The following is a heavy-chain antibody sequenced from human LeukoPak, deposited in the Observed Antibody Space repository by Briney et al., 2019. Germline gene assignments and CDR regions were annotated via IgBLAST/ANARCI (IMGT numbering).Heavy chain of an antibody. CDR3: ARDTPGPYYYDSSGYRTYWYFDL. CDR2: IYYSGST. V-gene: IGHV4-59*01. Sequence: SETLSLTCTVSGGSISSYYWSWIRQPPGKGLEWIGYIYYSGSTNYNPSLKSRVTISVDTSKNQFSLKLSSVTAADTAVYYCARDTPGPYYYDSSGYRTYWYFDLWGRGTLVTVSS. J-gene: IGHJ2*01. CDR1: GGSISSYY. D-gene: IGHD3-22*01.